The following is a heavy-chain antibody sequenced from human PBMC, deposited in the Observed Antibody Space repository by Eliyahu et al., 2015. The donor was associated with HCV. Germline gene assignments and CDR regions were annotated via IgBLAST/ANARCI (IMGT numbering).Heavy chain of an antibody. Sequence: QVQLVESGGGVVQPGRSLRLSCAASGFXFXXXGMHWVRQAPGKGLEWVAVIWYDGSNKYYADSVKGRFTISRDNSKNTLYLQMNSLRAEDTAVYYCARDKAAAGTDFPDAFDIWGQGTMVTVSS. V-gene: IGHV3-33*01. CDR3: ARDKAAAGTDFPDAFDI. D-gene: IGHD6-13*01. CDR1: GFXFXXXG. CDR2: IWYDGSNK. J-gene: IGHJ3*02.